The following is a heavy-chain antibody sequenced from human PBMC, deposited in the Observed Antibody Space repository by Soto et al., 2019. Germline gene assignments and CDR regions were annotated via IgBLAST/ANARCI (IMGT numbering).Heavy chain of an antibody. D-gene: IGHD3-22*01. Sequence: GPSGEIACKASGYTVSSYGMSWVRQAPGQGLEWMGWISAYNGNTNYAQKLQGRVTMTTDTSTSTAYMELRSLRSDDTAVYYCARDLGTDYYDSSGYRNFDYWGQGTLVTVSS. CDR3: ARDLGTDYYDSSGYRNFDY. CDR2: ISAYNGNT. CDR1: GYTVSSYG. J-gene: IGHJ4*02. V-gene: IGHV1-18*01.